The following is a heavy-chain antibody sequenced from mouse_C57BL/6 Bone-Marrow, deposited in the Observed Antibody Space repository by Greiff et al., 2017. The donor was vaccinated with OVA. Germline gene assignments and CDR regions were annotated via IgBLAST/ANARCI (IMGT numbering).Heavy chain of an antibody. CDR1: GYTFTSYW. D-gene: IGHD2-3*01. V-gene: IGHV1-64*01. Sequence: QVQLQQPGAELVKPGASVKLSCKASGYTFTSYWMHWVKQRPGQGLEWIGMIHPNSGSTNYNEKFKSKATLTVDKSSSTAYMQLSSLTSEDSAVYYCARRQMVTGFDYWGQGTTLTVSS. CDR2: IHPNSGST. CDR3: ARRQMVTGFDY. J-gene: IGHJ2*01.